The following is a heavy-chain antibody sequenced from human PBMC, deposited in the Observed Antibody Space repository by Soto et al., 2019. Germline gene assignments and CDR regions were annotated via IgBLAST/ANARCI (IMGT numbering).Heavy chain of an antibody. D-gene: IGHD2-2*02. Sequence: SVKVSCKASGGTFSSCAISWVRQAPGQGLEWMGGIIPIFGTANYAQKFQGRVTITADESTSTAYMELSSLRSEDTAVYYCASHCSSTSCYTEGAFDIWGQGTMVTVSS. CDR3: ASHCSSTSCYTEGAFDI. CDR2: IIPIFGTA. J-gene: IGHJ3*02. CDR1: GGTFSSCA. V-gene: IGHV1-69*13.